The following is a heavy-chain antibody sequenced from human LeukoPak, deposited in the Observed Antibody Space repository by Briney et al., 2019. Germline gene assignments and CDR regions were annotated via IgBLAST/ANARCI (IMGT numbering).Heavy chain of an antibody. D-gene: IGHD1-7*01. CDR2: IYYSGGT. Sequence: PSETLSLTCTVSGGSISSSSYYWGWIRQPPGKGLEWIGSIYYSGGTYYNPSLRSRVTISVDTSKNQFSLKLSAVTAADTAVYYCAREQSELVRYWGQGTLVTVSS. J-gene: IGHJ4*02. V-gene: IGHV4-39*07. CDR1: GGSISSSSYY. CDR3: AREQSELVRY.